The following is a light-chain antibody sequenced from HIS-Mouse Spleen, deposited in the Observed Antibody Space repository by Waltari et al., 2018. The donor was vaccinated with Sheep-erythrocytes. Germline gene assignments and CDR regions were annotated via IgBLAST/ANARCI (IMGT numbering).Light chain of an antibody. CDR2: AAS. CDR1: QGIRSW. V-gene: IGKV1-12*01. J-gene: IGKJ4*02. Sequence: DIQMTQSPSSVSASVGDRVTIPCRASQGIRSWLAWYQQKPGKAPKLLIYAASSLQSGVPDRFSGSKSGNTASLTVSGLQAEDEADYYCSSYAGSNNWVFGGGTK. CDR3: SSYAGSNNWV.